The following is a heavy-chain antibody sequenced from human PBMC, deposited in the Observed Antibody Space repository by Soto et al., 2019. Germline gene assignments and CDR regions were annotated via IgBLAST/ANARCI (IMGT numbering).Heavy chain of an antibody. D-gene: IGHD1-26*01. CDR1: GFTFSNYA. CDR3: AKDKMGSVVGAAPFDY. J-gene: IGHJ4*02. CDR2: ISGSGGST. V-gene: IGHV3-23*01. Sequence: EVQLLESGGGLVQPGGSLSLSCAASGFTFSNYAMSWVRQAPGKGLEWVSAISGSGGSTYYADSVKGRFTISRDNSKNTLSLQMNSLRAEDTAVYYCAKDKMGSVVGAAPFDYWGQGTLVTVSS.